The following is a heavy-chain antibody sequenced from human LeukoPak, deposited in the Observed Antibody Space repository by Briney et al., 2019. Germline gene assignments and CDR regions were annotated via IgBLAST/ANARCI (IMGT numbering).Heavy chain of an antibody. J-gene: IGHJ3*02. Sequence: GGSLRLSCAASGFTFSSYAMSWVRQAPGKGLQWVSTISDSGDTTYYADSVKGRFTSSRDNSKNTLYLQMNSLRAEDTAVYYCAREVGGSAFDIWGQGTMVTVSS. D-gene: IGHD3-16*01. CDR3: AREVGGSAFDI. CDR2: ISDSGDTT. CDR1: GFTFSSYA. V-gene: IGHV3-23*01.